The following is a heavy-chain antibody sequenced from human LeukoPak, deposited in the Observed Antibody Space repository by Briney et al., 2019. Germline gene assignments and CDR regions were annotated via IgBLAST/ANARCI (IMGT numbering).Heavy chain of an antibody. D-gene: IGHD3-22*01. CDR1: GYTFTSYG. CDR2: TSAYNGNT. J-gene: IGHJ4*02. Sequence: GASVKVSCKASGYTFTSYGISWVRQAPGQGLEWMGWTSAYNGNTNYAQKLQGRVTMTTDTSTSTDYMELRSLRSDDTAVYYCARVHFGDSSGYYSYYFDYWGQGTLVTVSS. V-gene: IGHV1-18*01. CDR3: ARVHFGDSSGYYSYYFDY.